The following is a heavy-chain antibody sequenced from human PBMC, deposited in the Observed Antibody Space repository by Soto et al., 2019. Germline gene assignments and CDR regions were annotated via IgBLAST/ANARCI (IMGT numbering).Heavy chain of an antibody. CDR1: GFTFSSYS. CDR3: ARDGGLYGDYAGDAFEI. J-gene: IGHJ3*02. V-gene: IGHV3-21*01. D-gene: IGHD4-17*01. Sequence: PGGSLRLSCAASGFTFSSYSMNWVRQAPGKGLEWVSSISSSSSYIYYADSVKGRFTISRDNAKNSLYLQMNSLRAEDTAVYYCARDGGLYGDYAGDAFEIWGQGTMVTVSS. CDR2: ISSSSSYI.